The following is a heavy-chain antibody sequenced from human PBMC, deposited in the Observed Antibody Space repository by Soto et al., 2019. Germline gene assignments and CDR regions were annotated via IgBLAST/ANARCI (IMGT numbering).Heavy chain of an antibody. CDR3: ARHFVAVVIKGWGY. Sequence: SQTLSLTCTVSGGSIDRSNYYLDWIRPPPGKGLEWIGTTYYNGNAYYNPSLQSRVTMSVDTSKNQFSLKLISVTAADTAVYYCARHFVAVVIKGWGYWGQGTLVTVS. D-gene: IGHD3-22*01. CDR1: GGSIDRSNYY. V-gene: IGHV4-39*01. CDR2: TYYNGNA. J-gene: IGHJ4*02.